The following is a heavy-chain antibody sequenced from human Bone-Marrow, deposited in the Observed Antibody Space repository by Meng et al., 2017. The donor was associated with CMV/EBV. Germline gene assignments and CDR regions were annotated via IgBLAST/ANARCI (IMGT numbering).Heavy chain of an antibody. CDR2: IYTGSST. D-gene: IGHD5-24*01. CDR1: GFTTSRNY. CDR3: ARDPVEMATIYYYYYGMDV. J-gene: IGHJ6*01. Sequence: LMISCAAAGFTTSRNYMSWVREPPGKGLEWVSVIYTGSSTNYADSVKGRFTISRDNSKNTRYLEMNSLRVEDTAVYYCARDPVEMATIYYYYYGMDVWGQGTTVTGSS. V-gene: IGHV3-53*05.